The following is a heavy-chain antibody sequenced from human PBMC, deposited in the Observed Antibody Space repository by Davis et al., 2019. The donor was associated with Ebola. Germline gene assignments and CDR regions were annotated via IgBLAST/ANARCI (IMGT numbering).Heavy chain of an antibody. J-gene: IGHJ4*02. D-gene: IGHD4-17*01. CDR2: IYPGDSDT. CDR3: ARFGEGGDYGDF. CDR1: GYTFSNFW. V-gene: IGHV5-51*01. Sequence: SLKISCTASGYTFSNFWNCWVRQMPEQRLEWMGFIYPGDSDTRYSPSFQGQVTISADRSISTAYLQWISLKASDTARYYCARFGEGGDYGDFWGQGTPVTVSS.